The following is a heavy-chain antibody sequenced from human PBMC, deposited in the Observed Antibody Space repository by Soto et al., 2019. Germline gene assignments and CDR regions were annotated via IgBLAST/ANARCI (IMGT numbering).Heavy chain of an antibody. CDR2: ISAYNGNT. J-gene: IGHJ4*02. CDR3: ARAPLWFGELLNPDFAY. V-gene: IGHV1-18*01. D-gene: IGHD3-10*01. Sequence: QVQLVQSGAEVKKPGASVKVSCKASGYTFTSYGISWVRQAPGQGLEWMGWISAYNGNTNYAQKLQGRVTMTTDTSPSTAYTERRSRRSDDTAVYYCARAPLWFGELLNPDFAYWGQGTLVTVSS. CDR1: GYTFTSYG.